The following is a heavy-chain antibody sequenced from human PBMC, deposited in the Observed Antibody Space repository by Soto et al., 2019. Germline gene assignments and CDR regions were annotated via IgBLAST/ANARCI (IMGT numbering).Heavy chain of an antibody. V-gene: IGHV3-74*01. Sequence: PGGSLRLSCAASGFTFSNYVTSWVRQAPGKGLVWVSRISTDGSITDYADSVKGRFTVSRDNAKNTLYLQMNSLRVDDTAVYYCARDTNGLHYWGQGTLVTVSS. CDR3: ARDTNGLHY. J-gene: IGHJ4*02. D-gene: IGHD2-8*01. CDR1: GFTFSNYV. CDR2: ISTDGSIT.